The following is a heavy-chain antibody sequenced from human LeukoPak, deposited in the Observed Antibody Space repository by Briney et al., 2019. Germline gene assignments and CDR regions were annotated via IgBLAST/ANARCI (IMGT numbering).Heavy chain of an antibody. V-gene: IGHV4-34*01. J-gene: IGHJ5*02. D-gene: IGHD6-13*01. CDR2: IYYSGST. CDR3: ARPGIAAAGKVWFDP. Sequence: SETLSLTCAVYGGSFSGYYWSWIRQPPGKGLEWIGSIYYSGSTYYNPSLKSRVTISVDTSKNQFSLKLSSVTAADTAVYYCARPGIAAAGKVWFDPWGQGTLVTVPS. CDR1: GGSFSGYY.